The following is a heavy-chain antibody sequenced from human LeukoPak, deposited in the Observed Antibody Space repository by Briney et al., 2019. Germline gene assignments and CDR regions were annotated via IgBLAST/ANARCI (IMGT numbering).Heavy chain of an antibody. CDR1: GGTFSSYA. V-gene: IGHV1-69*13. CDR2: ITPVFGTS. CDR3: ARVTGGRYCSTTSCYMRGWFDP. Sequence: ASVTVSCKASGGTFSSYAINWVRQASGQGLEWMGGITPVFGTSNYAQKFQGRVTITADESTRTAYMELSSLRSEDTAVYYCARVTGGRYCSTTSCYMRGWFDPWGQGTLVTVSS. J-gene: IGHJ5*02. D-gene: IGHD2-2*02.